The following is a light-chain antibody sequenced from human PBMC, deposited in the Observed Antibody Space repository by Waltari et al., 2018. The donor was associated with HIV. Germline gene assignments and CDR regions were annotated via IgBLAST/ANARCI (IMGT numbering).Light chain of an antibody. CDR1: SSDVGGYNY. V-gene: IGLV2-14*01. Sequence: QSALTQPASVSGSPGQSITISCTGTSSDVGGYNYVSWYQQHPGKAPKLMIFEVSNRPSGVSNRFSGSKSVNTASLTISGLQAEDEADYYCSSYTTRSTPDPNWVFGGGTK. J-gene: IGLJ3*02. CDR3: SSYTTRSTPDPNWV. CDR2: EVS.